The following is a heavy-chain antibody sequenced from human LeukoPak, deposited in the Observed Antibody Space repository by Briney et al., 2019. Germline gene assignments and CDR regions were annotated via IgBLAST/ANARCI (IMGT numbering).Heavy chain of an antibody. CDR2: LYYSGST. CDR1: GGSISSSSYY. J-gene: IGHJ4*02. Sequence: KPSETLSLTCTVSGGSISSSSYYWGWIRQPPGKGLEWIGSLYYSGSTYYHPSLKSRVTISMDTSKSQVSLRLTSLTAADTAVYYCAGGVGATTYFWGQGTLVTVSS. V-gene: IGHV4-39*07. CDR3: AGGVGATTYF. D-gene: IGHD1-26*01.